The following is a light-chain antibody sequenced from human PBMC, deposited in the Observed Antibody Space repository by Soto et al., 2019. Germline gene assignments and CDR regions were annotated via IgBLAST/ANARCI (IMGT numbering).Light chain of an antibody. CDR3: QQYVSAPIT. CDR2: GAS. V-gene: IGKV3-15*01. J-gene: IGKJ5*01. CDR1: QTVTTD. Sequence: EIVMTQSPVTLSVSPGERATLSCRASQTVTTDLAWYQQKPGQAPRLVIHGASTRATDFPARFSGSGSGTDFTLTISRLEPEDFAVYYCQQYVSAPITFGQGTRLEIK.